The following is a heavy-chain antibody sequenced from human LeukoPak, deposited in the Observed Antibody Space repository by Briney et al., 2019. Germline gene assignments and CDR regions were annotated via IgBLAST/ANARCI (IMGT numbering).Heavy chain of an antibody. CDR1: GFTFSSYW. CDR2: INSDGSST. Sequence: GGSLRLSCAASGFTFSSYWMHWVRQAPGKGLVWVSRINSDGSSTSYADSVKGRFTISRDNAKNTLYLQMNSLRAEDTAVYYCAREEGYCSGGSCSYYFDYWGQGTLVTVSS. CDR3: AREEGYCSGGSCSYYFDY. J-gene: IGHJ4*02. D-gene: IGHD2-15*01. V-gene: IGHV3-74*01.